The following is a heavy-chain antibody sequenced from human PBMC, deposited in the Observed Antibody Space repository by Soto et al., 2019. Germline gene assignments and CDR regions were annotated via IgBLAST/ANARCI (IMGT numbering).Heavy chain of an antibody. CDR3: AKGLSSGYYLGFDP. Sequence: GGSLRLSCSGSGFTFSSYGMHWVRQAPGKGLEWVAVISYDGSNEYYADSVKGRFTISRDNSKNTLYLQMNSLRAEDTAVYYCAKGLSSGYYLGFDPWGQGTLVTVSS. D-gene: IGHD3-22*01. J-gene: IGHJ5*02. V-gene: IGHV3-30*18. CDR2: ISYDGSNE. CDR1: GFTFSSYG.